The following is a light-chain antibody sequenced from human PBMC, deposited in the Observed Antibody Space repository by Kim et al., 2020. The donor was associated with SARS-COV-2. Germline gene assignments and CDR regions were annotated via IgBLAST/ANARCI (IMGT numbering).Light chain of an antibody. CDR1: QSVTSSY. V-gene: IGKV3-20*01. Sequence: EIVLTQSPGTLSLSPGERATLSCRASQSVTSSYLAWYQQKPGQPPRLLIYGASNRATGIPDRFSGSGSGTDFTLTISRLESEDLAVYYCQQYCTSLRTFGQGTKVDI. J-gene: IGKJ1*01. CDR3: QQYCTSLRT. CDR2: GAS.